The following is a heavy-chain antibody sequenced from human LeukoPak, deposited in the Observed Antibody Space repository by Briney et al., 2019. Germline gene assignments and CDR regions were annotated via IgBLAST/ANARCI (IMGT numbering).Heavy chain of an antibody. CDR3: ARLITMILVPDQRGDAFDI. CDR2: IYYSGNT. CDR1: GGSISSSRYH. J-gene: IGHJ3*02. D-gene: IGHD3-22*01. Sequence: PSETLSLTCTVSGGSISSSRYHWGWVRQPPGKGLEWIGNIYYSGNTYYNPSFKSRVTISVDTSKSQFSLKLTSVTAADTAVYYCARLITMILVPDQRGDAFDIWGQGTMVTVSS. V-gene: IGHV4-39*01.